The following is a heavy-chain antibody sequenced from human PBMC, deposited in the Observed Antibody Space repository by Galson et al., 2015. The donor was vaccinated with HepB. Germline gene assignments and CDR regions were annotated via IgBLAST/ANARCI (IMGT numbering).Heavy chain of an antibody. CDR1: GGSISSGDYY. Sequence: TLSLTCTVSGGSISSGDYYWSWIRQPPGKGLEWIGYIYYSGSTYYNPSLKSRVTISVDTSKNQFSLKLSSVTAADTAVYYCARVGLDCGGDCFEFAFDIWGQGTMVTVSS. D-gene: IGHD2-21*01. J-gene: IGHJ3*02. CDR2: IYYSGST. CDR3: ARVGLDCGGDCFEFAFDI. V-gene: IGHV4-30-4*01.